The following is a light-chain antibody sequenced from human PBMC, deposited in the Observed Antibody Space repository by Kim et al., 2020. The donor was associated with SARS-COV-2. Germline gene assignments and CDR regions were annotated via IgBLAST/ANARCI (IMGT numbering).Light chain of an antibody. CDR1: SRRSYY. CDR3: NTRGSSGNHWV. CDR2: CKN. J-gene: IGLJ3*02. V-gene: IGLV3-19*01. Sequence: GQTVGIISQGDSRRSYYASCYQQKPRQAPPLVIYCKNNRPSAITDRLSGSSSGNTASLTTTGAQAEDEADDYCNTRGSSGNHWVFGGGTQLTVL.